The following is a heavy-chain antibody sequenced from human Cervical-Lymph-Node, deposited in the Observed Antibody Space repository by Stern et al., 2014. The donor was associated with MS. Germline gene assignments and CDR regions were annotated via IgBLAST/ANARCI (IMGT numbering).Heavy chain of an antibody. J-gene: IGHJ3*01. Sequence: EVQLAGSGGGLVKPGGSLRLSCAASGFTFTKAWMIWVRQGPGTGLEWVGRIKRENDDGTTDYAAPVRGRFTISRDDSKKTVFLQMDSLKTEDTGVYYCATGPITNFGAVGDGFDVWGQGTLVAVSS. V-gene: IGHV3-15*01. CDR1: GFTFTKAW. D-gene: IGHD3-3*01. CDR2: IKRENDDGTT. CDR3: ATGPITNFGAVGDGFDV.